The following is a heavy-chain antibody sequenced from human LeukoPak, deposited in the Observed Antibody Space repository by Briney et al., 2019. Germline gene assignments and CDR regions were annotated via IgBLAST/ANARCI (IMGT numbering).Heavy chain of an antibody. J-gene: IGHJ3*02. D-gene: IGHD3-9*01. CDR3: AKGRWGLTINNFDI. CDR2: ITSSGTT. Sequence: GGSLRLSCAASGLTFRSYGMGWVRQAPGKGLEWVSSITSSGTTNYADSVKDRFVISRDNSKDTLFLQMNGLRGEDTAVYYCAKGRWGLTINNFDIWGQGTMVSVSS. CDR1: GLTFRSYG. V-gene: IGHV3-23*01.